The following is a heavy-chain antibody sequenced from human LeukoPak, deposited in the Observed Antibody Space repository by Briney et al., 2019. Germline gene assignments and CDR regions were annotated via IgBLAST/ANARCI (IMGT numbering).Heavy chain of an antibody. D-gene: IGHD4-11*01. J-gene: IGHJ1*01. CDR1: GYTFTGYY. V-gene: IGHV1-2*02. Sequence: APVKVSCKASGYTFTGYYMHWVRQAPGQGLEWMGWINPNSGGTNYAQKFQGRVTMTRDTSISTAYMELSRLRSDDTAVYYCARIYSNYVGKYFQHWGQGTLVTVSS. CDR3: ARIYSNYVGKYFQH. CDR2: INPNSGGT.